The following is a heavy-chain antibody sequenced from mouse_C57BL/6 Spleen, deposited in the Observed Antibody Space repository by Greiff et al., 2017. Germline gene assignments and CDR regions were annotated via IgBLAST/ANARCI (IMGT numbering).Heavy chain of an antibody. CDR2: ISSGGDYI. Sequence: EVKVEESGEGLVKPGGSLKLSCAASGFTFSSYAMSWVRQTPEKRLEWVAYISSGGDYIYYADTVKGRFTISRDNARNTLYLQMSSLKSEDTAMYYCTRDLELGPYAMDYWGQGTSVTVSS. J-gene: IGHJ4*01. V-gene: IGHV5-9-1*02. CDR1: GFTFSSYA. CDR3: TRDLELGPYAMDY. D-gene: IGHD4-1*01.